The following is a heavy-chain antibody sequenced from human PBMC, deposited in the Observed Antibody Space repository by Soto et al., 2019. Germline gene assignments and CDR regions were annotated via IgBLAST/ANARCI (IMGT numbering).Heavy chain of an antibody. J-gene: IGHJ4*02. Sequence: QVQLVQSGAEVKKPGASVKVSCKASGYTFTSYAMHWVRQAPGQRLEWMGWINAGNGNTKYSQKCQGRVTITRDTSASTAYMELSSLRSEDTAVYYCARDFRGDDVSCFDYWGQGTLVTVSS. V-gene: IGHV1-3*01. D-gene: IGHD2-21*02. CDR3: ARDFRGDDVSCFDY. CDR1: GYTFTSYA. CDR2: INAGNGNT.